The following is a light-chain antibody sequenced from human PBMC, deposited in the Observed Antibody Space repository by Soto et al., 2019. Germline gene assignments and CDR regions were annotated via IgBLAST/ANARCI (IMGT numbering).Light chain of an antibody. J-gene: IGKJ4*01. CDR2: AAS. CDR1: QGISNY. CDR3: QKYNSAPHT. V-gene: IGKV1-27*01. Sequence: DIQMTQSPSSLSASVGDRVTITCRASQGISNYLAWYQQKPGKVPKLLIYAASTLQSGVPSRFXXXXXXXXXXXTIXTLXPXXXXTYYCQKYNSAPHTFGGGTKVEIK.